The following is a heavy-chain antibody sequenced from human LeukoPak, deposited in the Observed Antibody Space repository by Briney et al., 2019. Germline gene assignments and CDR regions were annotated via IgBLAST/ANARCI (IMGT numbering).Heavy chain of an antibody. J-gene: IGHJ4*02. CDR2: IYYSGST. D-gene: IGHD3-22*01. V-gene: IGHV4-39*01. CDR3: ARCPNYYDSSGWHYSGSDY. Sequence: SETLSLTCTVSGGSISSSSYYWGWIRQPPGKGLEWIGSIYYSGSTYYNPSLNSRVTISVDTSKNQFSLKLSSVTAADTAAYFCARCPNYYDSSGWHYSGSDYWGQGTLVTVSS. CDR1: GGSISSSSYY.